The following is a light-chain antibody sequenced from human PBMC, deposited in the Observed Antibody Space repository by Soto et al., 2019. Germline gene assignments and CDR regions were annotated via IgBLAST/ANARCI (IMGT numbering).Light chain of an antibody. Sequence: IVLTQSPGTLSLSPGERPSLSCRASQSVSSSYLAWYQQKPGQAPRLLIYGASSRATGIPDRFSGSGSGTEFTLTISRLEPEDFAVYYCQQYGSSLSITFGQGTRLEIK. CDR3: QQYGSSLSIT. V-gene: IGKV3-20*01. CDR1: QSVSSSY. J-gene: IGKJ5*01. CDR2: GAS.